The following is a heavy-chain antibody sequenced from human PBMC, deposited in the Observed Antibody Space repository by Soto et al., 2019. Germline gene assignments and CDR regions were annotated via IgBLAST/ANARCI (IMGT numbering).Heavy chain of an antibody. D-gene: IGHD6-13*01. V-gene: IGHV3-23*01. J-gene: IGHJ1*01. CDR2: ISGSGNST. CDR3: EKDVGIARAAESFHH. CDR1: GVTFSTYA. Sequence: GGSVRLSCAASGVTFSTYAMSWVRQAPGKGLEWVSGISGSGNSTYYADSVKGRFTISRDNSKNTLHLQMNSLRAEDTAVYYCEKDVGIARAAESFHHWGQATLVTVSS.